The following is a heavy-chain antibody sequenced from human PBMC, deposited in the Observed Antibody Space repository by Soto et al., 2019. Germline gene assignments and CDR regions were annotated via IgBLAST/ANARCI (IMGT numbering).Heavy chain of an antibody. CDR3: AREVVAGSSLWLDP. D-gene: IGHD6-19*01. V-gene: IGHV1-8*01. CDR1: GFVFTSND. J-gene: IGHJ5*02. Sequence: QVQLVQSGAEVKRPGDSVKVSCKASGFVFTSNDINWVRQAPGQGLQWMGWMNTNVNATDSPQEFRGRVVMTWNTSISTAYLEVRNLKSDDTAVYYCAREVVAGSSLWLDPWGQGTLVVVSS. CDR2: MNTNVNAT.